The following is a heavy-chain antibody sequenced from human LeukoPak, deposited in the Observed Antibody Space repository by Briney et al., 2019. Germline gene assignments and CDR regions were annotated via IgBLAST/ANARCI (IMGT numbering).Heavy chain of an antibody. J-gene: IGHJ4*02. V-gene: IGHV3-23*01. CDR2: FCGRGDAI. Sequence: GGSLRLSCAPCVFTFSSYTIGSVPQAPGKGLECVSPFCGRGDAIYYTHSVKRMFTLSRDTSKNTLYLQMNTLRAEHTCVYNCAKGEVVGLYYFDYWGQGTLVSVSS. D-gene: IGHD1-26*01. CDR1: VFTFSSYT. CDR3: AKGEVVGLYYFDY.